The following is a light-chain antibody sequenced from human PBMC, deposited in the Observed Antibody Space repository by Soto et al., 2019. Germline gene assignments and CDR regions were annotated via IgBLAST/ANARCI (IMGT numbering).Light chain of an antibody. V-gene: IGKV3-15*01. CDR3: QQYNNCPPFT. CDR1: QSVTTN. CDR2: NAF. J-gene: IGKJ2*01. Sequence: EIMMTQSPATLWASPGERATVSCRASQSVTTNLAWYQKKRGQAPRLLIYNAFTRATGIAARFSGSGSGTDFTLTISSLQSEDFAVYYCQQYNNCPPFTFGQGTKLEIK.